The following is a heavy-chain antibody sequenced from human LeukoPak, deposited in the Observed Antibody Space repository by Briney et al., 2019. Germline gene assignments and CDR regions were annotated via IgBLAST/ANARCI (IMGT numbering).Heavy chain of an antibody. CDR3: ARVPSHSRSLLRLDP. J-gene: IGHJ5*02. CDR2: IYYSGST. CDR1: NDSISNYF. V-gene: IGHV4-59*01. D-gene: IGHD6-6*01. Sequence: PSETLSLTCIVSNDSISNYFWSWIRQPPGEGPEWIGDIYYSGSTNYNPSLKNRVTISIDKPKSQFSLKLTSVTAADTAVYYCARVPSHSRSLLRLDPWGQGILVTVSS.